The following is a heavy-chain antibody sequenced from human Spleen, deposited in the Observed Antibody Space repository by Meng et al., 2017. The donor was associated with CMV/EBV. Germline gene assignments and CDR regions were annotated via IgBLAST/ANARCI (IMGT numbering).Heavy chain of an antibody. CDR1: GFTFSSYT. D-gene: IGHD4-17*01. CDR2: ISSSGTYI. J-gene: IGHJ4*02. V-gene: IGHV3-21*01. Sequence: GESLKISCAASGFTFSSYTMNWVRQAPGKGLEWVSSISSSGTYIYYADSVKGRFIISRDNAKNSLYLQVNSLRAEDTAVYYCARETYGDYALDYWGQGTLVTVSS. CDR3: ARETYGDYALDY.